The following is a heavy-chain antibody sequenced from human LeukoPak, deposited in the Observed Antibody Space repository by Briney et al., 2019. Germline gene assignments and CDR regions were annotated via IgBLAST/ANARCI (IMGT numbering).Heavy chain of an antibody. V-gene: IGHV4-4*07. CDR2: IYTSGST. J-gene: IGHJ3*02. CDR3: ARGHSNGRGRVVIGDAFDI. D-gene: IGHD3-3*01. Sequence: PGGSLRLSCAASGFTFSSYAMSWIRQPAGKGLEWIGRIYTSGSTNYNPSLKSRVTMSVDTPKNQFSLKLSSVTAADTAVYYCARGHSNGRGRVVIGDAFDIWGQGTMVTVSS. CDR1: GFTFSSYA.